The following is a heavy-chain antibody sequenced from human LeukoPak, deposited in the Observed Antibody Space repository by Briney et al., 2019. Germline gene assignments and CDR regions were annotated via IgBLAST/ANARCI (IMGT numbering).Heavy chain of an antibody. CDR1: GGTFSSYA. CDR2: IIPILGIA. Sequence: ASVKVSCKASGGTFSSYAISWVRQAPGQGLEWMGRIIPILGIANYAQKFQGRVTITADKSTSTAYMELSSLRSEDTAVYYCERGAMDYGDYVLDYWGQGTLVTVSS. J-gene: IGHJ4*02. D-gene: IGHD4-17*01. CDR3: ERGAMDYGDYVLDY. V-gene: IGHV1-69*04.